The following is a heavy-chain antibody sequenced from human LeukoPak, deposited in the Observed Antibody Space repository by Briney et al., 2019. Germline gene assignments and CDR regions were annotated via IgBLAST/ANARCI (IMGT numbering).Heavy chain of an antibody. J-gene: IGHJ4*02. Sequence: SETLSLACAVYGGSFSGYYWSWIRQPPGKGLEWIGEINHSGSTNYNPSLKSRVTISVDTSKNQFSLKLSSVTAADTAVYYCARGRAVAGSGGSPFDYWGQGTLVTVSS. CDR3: ARGRAVAGSGGSPFDY. CDR1: GGSFSGYY. D-gene: IGHD6-19*01. CDR2: INHSGST. V-gene: IGHV4-34*01.